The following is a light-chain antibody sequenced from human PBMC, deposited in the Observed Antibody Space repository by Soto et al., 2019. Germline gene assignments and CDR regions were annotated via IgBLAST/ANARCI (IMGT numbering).Light chain of an antibody. CDR3: QHSGSPGT. V-gene: IGKV3-20*01. CDR2: GAA. J-gene: IGKJ1*01. CDR1: QSVSSSY. Sequence: EIVLTQSPCTLSSSPGERATLSFRASQSVSSSYLAWYQQKPGQPPRLLIYGAASRATGIPDRFSGSGSGTDFTLTTVRQEHEDLVVYDCQHSGSPGTCGQGTRWIS.